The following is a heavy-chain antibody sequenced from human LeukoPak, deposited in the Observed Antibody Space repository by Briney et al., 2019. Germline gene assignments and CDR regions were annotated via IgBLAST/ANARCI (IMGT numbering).Heavy chain of an antibody. J-gene: IGHJ4*02. CDR1: GFTFSDYY. D-gene: IGHD2-2*03. Sequence: GGSLRLSCAASGFTFSDYYMSRIRQAPGKGLEWVSYITSSGSTIYYADSVKGRFTISRDNAKNSLYLQMNSLRAEDTAVYYCARAGVGIVVVPAAIYPDYWGQGTLVTVSS. CDR2: ITSSGSTI. V-gene: IGHV3-11*01. CDR3: ARAGVGIVVVPAAIYPDY.